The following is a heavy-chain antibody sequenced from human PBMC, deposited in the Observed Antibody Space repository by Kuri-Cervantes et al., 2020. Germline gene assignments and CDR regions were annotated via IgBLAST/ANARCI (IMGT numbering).Heavy chain of an antibody. CDR1: GFTFSSYW. CDR2: IKQDGSEK. Sequence: LSLTCAASGFTFSSYWLSWVRQAPGKGLEWVANIKQDGSEKYYVDSVKGRFTFSRDNAKNSLYLQMNSLRAEDTAVYYCAKAFNYYGSGSCFDYWGQGTLVTVSS. J-gene: IGHJ4*02. D-gene: IGHD3-10*01. V-gene: IGHV3-7*03. CDR3: AKAFNYYGSGSCFDY.